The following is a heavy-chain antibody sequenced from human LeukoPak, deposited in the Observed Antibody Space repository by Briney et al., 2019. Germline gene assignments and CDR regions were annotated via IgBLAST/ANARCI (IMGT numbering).Heavy chain of an antibody. V-gene: IGHV3-73*01. CDR3: TRLNVDTAMAVFDY. CDR1: GFTFGGSA. J-gene: IGHJ4*02. CDR2: IRSKANSYAT. D-gene: IGHD5-18*01. Sequence: GGSLRLSCAASGFTFGGSAMHWVRQASGKGLEWVGRIRSKANSYATAYAASVKGRFTISRDDSKNTAYLQMNSLKTEDPAVYYCTRLNVDTAMAVFDYWGQGTLVTVSS.